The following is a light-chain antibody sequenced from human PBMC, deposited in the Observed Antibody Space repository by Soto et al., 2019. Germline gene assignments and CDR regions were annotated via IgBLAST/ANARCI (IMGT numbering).Light chain of an antibody. CDR2: DAS. V-gene: IGKV3-11*01. Sequence: EIVLTQSPATLSLSPGERATLSCRASQSVSSYLAWYQQKPGQAPRLLIYDASNRATGIPARFSGSGSATDFTLTISSLEPEDFEVYYCQHRSIWPVSFGQGTRLEIK. CDR3: QHRSIWPVS. J-gene: IGKJ5*01. CDR1: QSVSSY.